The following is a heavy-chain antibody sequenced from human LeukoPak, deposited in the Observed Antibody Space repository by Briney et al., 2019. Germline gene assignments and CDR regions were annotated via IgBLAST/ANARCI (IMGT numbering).Heavy chain of an antibody. D-gene: IGHD3-22*01. J-gene: IGHJ4*02. Sequence: GGSLRLSCAASGFTFSSYAMSWVRQAPGKGLEWVSAISGSGGSTYYADSVKGRFTISRDNSKNTLYLQMNRLRAEDTAVYYCAKDWNGYDSRGYNERLDYWGQGTLVTVSS. V-gene: IGHV3-23*01. CDR1: GFTFSSYA. CDR3: AKDWNGYDSRGYNERLDY. CDR2: ISGSGGST.